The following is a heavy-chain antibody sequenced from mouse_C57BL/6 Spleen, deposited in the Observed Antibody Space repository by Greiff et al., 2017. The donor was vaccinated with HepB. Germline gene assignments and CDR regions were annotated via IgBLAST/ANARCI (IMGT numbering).Heavy chain of an antibody. V-gene: IGHV1-50*01. Sequence: PSDSYTNYNQQFKGKATLTVDTSSSTAYMQLSSLTSEDSAVYYCARTRGRFAYWGQGTLVTVSA. J-gene: IGHJ3*01. D-gene: IGHD3-3*01. CDR3: ARTRGRFAY. CDR2: PSDSYT.